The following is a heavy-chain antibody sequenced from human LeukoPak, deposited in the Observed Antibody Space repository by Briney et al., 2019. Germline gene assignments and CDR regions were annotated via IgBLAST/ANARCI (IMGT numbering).Heavy chain of an antibody. CDR3: AKDLDCSGGTCHKAFDC. Sequence: GGSLRLSCVASGFTLSTYGMHWVRQAPGKGLEWVAFIRYDGSDKFYGDSVKGRFTTSRDDSKNTLYLQMSRLRVEDTAVYYCAKDLDCSGGTCHKAFDCWGQGTLVTVSS. CDR2: IRYDGSDK. CDR1: GFTLSTYG. D-gene: IGHD2-15*01. V-gene: IGHV3-30*02. J-gene: IGHJ4*02.